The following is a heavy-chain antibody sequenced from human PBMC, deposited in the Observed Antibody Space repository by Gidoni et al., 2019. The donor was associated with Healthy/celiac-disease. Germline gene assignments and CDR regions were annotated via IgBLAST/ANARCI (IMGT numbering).Heavy chain of an antibody. CDR1: GGSISSYY. Sequence: QVQLQESGPGLVKPSETLSLTCTVSGGSISSYYWSWIRQPPGKGLEWIGYIYYSGSTNYNPSLKSRVTISVDTSKNQFSLKLSSVTAADTAVYYCARHFSGREWWFDPWGQGTLVTVSS. CDR3: ARHFSGREWWFDP. J-gene: IGHJ5*02. CDR2: IYYSGST. D-gene: IGHD2-15*01. V-gene: IGHV4-59*08.